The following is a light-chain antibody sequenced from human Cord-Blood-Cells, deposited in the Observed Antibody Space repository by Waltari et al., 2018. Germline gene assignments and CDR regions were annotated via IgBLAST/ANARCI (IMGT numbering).Light chain of an antibody. J-gene: IGKJ1*01. CDR2: GAS. Sequence: EIVMTQSPATLSVSPGERATRSCRASQSVSSNLAWYQQKPGQAPRLLIYGASTRATGIPARFSGSGSGTEFTLTISSLQSEDFAVYYYQQYNNWPPWTFGQGTKVEIK. CDR1: QSVSSN. V-gene: IGKV3-15*01. CDR3: QQYNNWPPWT.